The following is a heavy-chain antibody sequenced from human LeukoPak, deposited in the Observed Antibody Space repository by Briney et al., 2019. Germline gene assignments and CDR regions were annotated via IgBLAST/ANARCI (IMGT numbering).Heavy chain of an antibody. J-gene: IGHJ4*02. CDR3: ARVMAGPDY. Sequence: ASVKVSCKASGYTFTSYGISWVRQAPGQGLEWMGWINPNSGGTNYAQKFQGRVTMTRDTSISTAYMELSRLKSDDTAVYYCARVMAGPDYWGQGALVTVSS. CDR1: GYTFTSYG. D-gene: IGHD5-24*01. CDR2: INPNSGGT. V-gene: IGHV1-2*02.